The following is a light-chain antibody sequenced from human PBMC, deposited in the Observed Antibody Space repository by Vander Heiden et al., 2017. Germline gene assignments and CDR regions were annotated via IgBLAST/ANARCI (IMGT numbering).Light chain of an antibody. CDR2: WAS. V-gene: IGKV4-1*01. CDR1: QSVLYSSNNKNY. Sequence: DIVMTQSPDSLAVSLGERATINCKSSQSVLYSSNNKNYLAWYQQKPGQPPKLLIYWASTRESGVPDRFSGSGSGTDFTLTISSLQAEDVAVYYSRQDDSTRITFGQGTLMEIK. J-gene: IGKJ5*01. CDR3: RQDDSTRIT.